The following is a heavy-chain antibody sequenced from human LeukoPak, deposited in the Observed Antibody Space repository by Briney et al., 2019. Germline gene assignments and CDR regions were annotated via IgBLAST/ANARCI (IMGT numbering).Heavy chain of an antibody. CDR3: ARGQAHDAFDI. J-gene: IGHJ3*02. CDR2: INPNSGGT. V-gene: IGHV1-2*06. CDR1: GYTFTGYY. Sequence: ASVKVSCKASGYTFTGYYMHWVRQAPGQGLEWMGRINPNSGGTNYAQKFQGRVTMTRDTSISTACMELSRLRSDDTAVYYYARGQAHDAFDIWGQGTMVTVSS.